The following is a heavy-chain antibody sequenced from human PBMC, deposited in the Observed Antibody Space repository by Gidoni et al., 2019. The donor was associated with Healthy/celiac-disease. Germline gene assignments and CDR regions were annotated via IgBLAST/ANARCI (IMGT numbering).Heavy chain of an antibody. CDR3: ARGPRYCSGGSCYSYYYYYGMDV. CDR1: GGSFSGYY. V-gene: IGHV4-34*01. Sequence: QVQLQQWGAGLLKPSETLSLTCAVYGGSFSGYYWSWIRQPPGKGLEGIGEINHSGSTNYNPSLKSRVTISVDTSKNQFSLKLSSVTAADTAVYYCARGPRYCSGGSCYSYYYYYGMDVWGQGTTVTVSS. CDR2: INHSGST. D-gene: IGHD2-15*01. J-gene: IGHJ6*02.